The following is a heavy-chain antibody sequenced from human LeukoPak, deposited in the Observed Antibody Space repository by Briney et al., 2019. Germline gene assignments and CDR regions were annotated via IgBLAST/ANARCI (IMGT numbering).Heavy chain of an antibody. Sequence: GGSLRLSCAASGFTFSSYSMNWVRQAPGKGLEWVSSISSSSYIYYADSVKGRFTISRDNAKNSLYLQMNSLRAEDTAVYYCAREAKRVTTVDYWGQGTLVTVSS. J-gene: IGHJ4*02. CDR1: GFTFSSYS. V-gene: IGHV3-21*01. CDR3: AREAKRVTTVDY. CDR2: ISSSSYI. D-gene: IGHD4-17*01.